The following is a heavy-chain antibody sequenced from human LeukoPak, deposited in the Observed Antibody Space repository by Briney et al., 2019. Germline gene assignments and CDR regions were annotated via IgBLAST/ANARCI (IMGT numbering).Heavy chain of an antibody. CDR3: AGDGVVTPYYFDY. J-gene: IGHJ4*02. CDR1: GYTFTSYG. V-gene: IGHV1-18*01. D-gene: IGHD3-3*01. Sequence: ASVKVSCKASGYTFTSYGISWVRQAPGQGLEWMGWISTYDGNTNYAQNLQDRFTMTTDTSTSTVYMELRSLRSDDTAVYYRAGDGVVTPYYFDYWGQGTLVTVSS. CDR2: ISTYDGNT.